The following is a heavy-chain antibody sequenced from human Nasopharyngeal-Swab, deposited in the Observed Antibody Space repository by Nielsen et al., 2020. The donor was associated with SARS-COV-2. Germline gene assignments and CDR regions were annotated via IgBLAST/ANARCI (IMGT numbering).Heavy chain of an antibody. Sequence: WIRQPPGKGLEWIGEINHSGSTNYNPSLKSRVIISVDTSKNQFSLKLSSVTAADTAVYYCARAGDIRYYYYGMDVWGQGTTVTVSS. V-gene: IGHV4-34*01. D-gene: IGHD2-21*01. J-gene: IGHJ6*02. CDR3: ARAGDIRYYYYGMDV. CDR2: INHSGST.